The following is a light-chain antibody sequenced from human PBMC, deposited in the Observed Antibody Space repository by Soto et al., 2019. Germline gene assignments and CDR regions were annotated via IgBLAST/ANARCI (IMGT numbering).Light chain of an antibody. V-gene: IGKV4-1*01. J-gene: IGKJ4*01. CDR2: WAS. CDR3: QQYYRTPLT. Sequence: DIVMTQSPDSLAVSLGERATINCKSSQSVLYSSNNKNYLVWYQQKPGQPPKLLIYWASTRESGVPDRFSGSGSGTDFTLTINSLQAEDVAVYYCQQYYRTPLTFGGGTKVEIK. CDR1: QSVLYSSNNKNY.